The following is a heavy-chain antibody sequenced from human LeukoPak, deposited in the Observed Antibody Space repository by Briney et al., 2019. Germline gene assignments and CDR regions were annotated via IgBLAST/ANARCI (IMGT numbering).Heavy chain of an antibody. CDR3: AKDSSGSYYGKSDY. J-gene: IGHJ4*02. Sequence: GGSLRLSCAASGFTFSSYAMSWVRQAPGKGLEWVSAISGSGGSTYYADSVKGRFTISRDNSKNTLSLQMNSLRGEDTAVYYCAKDSSGSYYGKSDYRGQGTLVAVSS. CDR2: ISGSGGST. CDR1: GFTFSSYA. D-gene: IGHD1-26*01. V-gene: IGHV3-23*01.